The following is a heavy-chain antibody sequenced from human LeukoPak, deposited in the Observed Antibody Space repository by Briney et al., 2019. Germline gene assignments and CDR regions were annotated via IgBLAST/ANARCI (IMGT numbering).Heavy chain of an antibody. Sequence: ASVKVSCKASGYTFTGYYMHWVRQAPGQGLEWMGWINPNSGGTNYAQKFQGRVTMTRDTSISTAYMEMSRLRSDDTAVYYCARNLWFGESSDAFDMWGQGTMVTVSS. CDR1: GYTFTGYY. CDR3: ARNLWFGESSDAFDM. D-gene: IGHD3-10*01. CDR2: INPNSGGT. V-gene: IGHV1-2*02. J-gene: IGHJ3*02.